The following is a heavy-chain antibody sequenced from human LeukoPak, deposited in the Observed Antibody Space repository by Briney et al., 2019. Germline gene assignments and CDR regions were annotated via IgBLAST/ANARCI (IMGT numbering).Heavy chain of an antibody. CDR1: ENRLTQLP. J-gene: IGHJ4*02. V-gene: IGHV1-24*01. CDR3: ATLLDSFWSGHSVPPEDY. D-gene: IGHD3/OR15-3a*01. Sequence: ASVRVSCKLSENRLTQLPMHWVRQAPGEGVEWVGGFRPENDVPIYAQKFQGRVDMTTATSTDTAYMELRSLKSDDTAVYFCATLLDSFWSGHSVPPEDYWGQGTLVTVSS. CDR2: FRPENDVP.